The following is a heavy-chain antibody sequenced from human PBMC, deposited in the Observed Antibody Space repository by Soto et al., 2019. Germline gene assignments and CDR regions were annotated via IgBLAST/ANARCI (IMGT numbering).Heavy chain of an antibody. Sequence: GASVKVSCKVSGYTLTELSMHWVRQAPGKGLEWMGGFDPEDGETIYAQKFQGRVTMTEDTSTDTAYMELSSLRSEDTAVYYCATGEPRDSRSWYGHFDYWGQGTLVTLSS. CDR3: ATGEPRDSRSWYGHFDY. D-gene: IGHD6-13*01. CDR2: FDPEDGET. CDR1: GYTLTELS. V-gene: IGHV1-24*01. J-gene: IGHJ4*02.